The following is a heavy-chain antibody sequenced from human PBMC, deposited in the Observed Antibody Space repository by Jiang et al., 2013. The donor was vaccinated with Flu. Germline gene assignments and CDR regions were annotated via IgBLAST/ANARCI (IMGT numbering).Heavy chain of an antibody. D-gene: IGHD3-10*01. Sequence: GSGLVKPSETLSLTCTVSGGPISNTYYWGWIRQPPGKGLEWIGSIYYSGSAYYSGTTYYNPSLKSRLTISVDTSKNQFSLRLSSVTAAETAVYFCARGDRSVSGSFVDHWGQGTLVTVSS. V-gene: IGHV4-39*02. CDR2: IYYSGSAYYSGTT. CDR3: ARGDRSVSGSFVDH. J-gene: IGHJ4*02. CDR1: GGPISNTYY.